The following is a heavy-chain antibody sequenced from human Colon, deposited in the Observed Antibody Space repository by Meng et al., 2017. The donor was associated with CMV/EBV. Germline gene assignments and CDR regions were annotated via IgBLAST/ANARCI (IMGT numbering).Heavy chain of an antibody. CDR3: ARLNIVVVPAARTGGFDY. J-gene: IGHJ4*02. CDR2: INHSGST. Sequence: SETLSLTCAVYGGSFSGYYWSWIRQPPGKGLEWIGEINHSGSTNYNPYLKSRVTISVDTSKNQFSLKLSSVTAADTAVYYCARLNIVVVPAARTGGFDYWGQGTLVTVSS. CDR1: GGSFSGYY. D-gene: IGHD2-2*01. V-gene: IGHV4-34*01.